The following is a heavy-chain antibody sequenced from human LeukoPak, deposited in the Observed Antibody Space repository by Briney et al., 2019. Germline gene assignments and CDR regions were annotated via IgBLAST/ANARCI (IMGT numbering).Heavy chain of an antibody. D-gene: IGHD4-17*01. Sequence: SETLSLTCAVDGGSLSGYDWSWIRQPPGKGLEWIGEINPTGSTNYNPSLKSRVTISADTSKSQFSLELSSVTAADTAVFYCARALSTVTTYFDSWGQGTLVTVSS. J-gene: IGHJ4*02. CDR2: INPTGST. CDR1: GGSLSGYD. V-gene: IGHV4-34*01. CDR3: ARALSTVTTYFDS.